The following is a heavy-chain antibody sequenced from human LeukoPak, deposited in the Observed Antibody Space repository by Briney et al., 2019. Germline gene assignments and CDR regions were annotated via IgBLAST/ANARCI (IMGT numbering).Heavy chain of an antibody. CDR3: AKSGGYGLIDY. D-gene: IGHD1-26*01. J-gene: IGHJ4*02. CDR1: GGSISSYY. V-gene: IGHV4-4*07. Sequence: SETLPLTCTVSGGSISSYYWSWIRQPAGKGLEWIGRIYTSGSTNYNPSLKSRVTISIDTSKNQFSLKLNSVTAADTAVYYCAKSGGYGLIDYWGQGTLVTVSS. CDR2: IYTSGST.